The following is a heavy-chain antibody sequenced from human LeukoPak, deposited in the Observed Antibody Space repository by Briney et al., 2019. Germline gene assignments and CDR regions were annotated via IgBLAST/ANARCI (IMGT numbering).Heavy chain of an antibody. D-gene: IGHD2-15*01. CDR2: IYYSGST. Sequence: SETLSLTCTVSGGSISSYYWSWIRQPPGKGLEWIGYIYYSGSTNYNPSLKSRVTISVDTSKNQFSLKLSSVTAADTAVYYCARLAGFNWFDPWGQGTLVTVSS. J-gene: IGHJ5*02. V-gene: IGHV4-59*01. CDR3: ARLAGFNWFDP. CDR1: GGSISSYY.